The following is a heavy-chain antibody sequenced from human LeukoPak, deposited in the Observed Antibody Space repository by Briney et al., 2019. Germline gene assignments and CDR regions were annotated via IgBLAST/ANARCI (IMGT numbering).Heavy chain of an antibody. D-gene: IGHD3-22*01. CDR3: VRAYYNSSAARWWFDP. Sequence: SGGPLTLFCAACVFTYCSFSMLWLPRATGKAVVGVSYFSSSSTTRYDTDSVKGRFTISRDNAKNSLYLQMNSLRAEDTAVYYCVRAYYNSSAARWWFDPWGQGTLVTVSS. V-gene: IGHV3-48*01. J-gene: IGHJ5*02. CDR1: VFTYCSFS. CDR2: FSSSSTTR.